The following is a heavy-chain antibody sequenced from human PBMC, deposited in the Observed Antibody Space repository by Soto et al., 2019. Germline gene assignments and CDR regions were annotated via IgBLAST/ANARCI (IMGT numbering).Heavy chain of an antibody. CDR2: VKSKTDGGSS. CDR1: GFPFTNAW. J-gene: IGHJ4*02. V-gene: IGHV3-15*07. CDR3: STDSYCSGGSCYKPMYYFDY. Sequence: GGSLRLSCAASGFPFTNAWINWVRQVPGKGLEWVGRVKSKTDGGSSDYAAPVKGRFAVSRDDSKNTLYLQMNSLKTEDTAVYYCSTDSYCSGGSCYKPMYYFDYWGQGTLVTVSS. D-gene: IGHD2-15*01.